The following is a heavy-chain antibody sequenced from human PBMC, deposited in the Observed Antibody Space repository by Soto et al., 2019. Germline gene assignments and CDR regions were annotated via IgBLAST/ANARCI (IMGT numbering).Heavy chain of an antibody. CDR3: ARDRRVTNSWSPGDSYPYGLDV. CDR2: IFYSGAT. CDR1: GVSITGGDYS. D-gene: IGHD6-13*01. V-gene: IGHV4-30-4*01. Sequence: SETLSLTCTVSGVSITGGDYSGTGLPPTPGKALEWLGNIFYSGATSYNPSLESRVTISLDRSKNQCSLKLDSVTAADTAVYYCARDRRVTNSWSPGDSYPYGLDVCGQGTTVTVSS. J-gene: IGHJ6*02.